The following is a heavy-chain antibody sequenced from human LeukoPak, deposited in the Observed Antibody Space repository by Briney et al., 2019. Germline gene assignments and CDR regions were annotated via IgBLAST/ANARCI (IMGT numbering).Heavy chain of an antibody. V-gene: IGHV1-18*01. D-gene: IGHD3-16*01. CDR3: ARDPPGLTLGSPGDY. CDR2: ISANNGDT. CDR1: GYTFTSYG. J-gene: IGHJ4*02. Sequence: ASVKVSCKASGYTFTSYGIAWVRQAPGQGLQWMGWISANNGDTSYSQKLQGRVTMTSDTSTNTAYMELRSLTSDDTAVYYCARDPPGLTLGSPGDYWGQGTLVIVSS.